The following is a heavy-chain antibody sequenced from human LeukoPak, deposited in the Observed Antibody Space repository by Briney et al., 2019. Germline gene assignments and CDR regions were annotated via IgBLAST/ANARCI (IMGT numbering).Heavy chain of an antibody. J-gene: IGHJ3*02. CDR2: INPSGGST. D-gene: IGHD4-17*01. V-gene: IGHV1-46*01. Sequence: ASVKVSCKASGYTFTSYYMHWVRQAPGQGLEWMGIINPSGGSTSYAQKFQGRVTMTRDTSTSTAYMELSSLRSEDTAVYYCARDLGPGDDAFDIWGQGTMVTVSS. CDR3: ARDLGPGDDAFDI. CDR1: GYTFTSYY.